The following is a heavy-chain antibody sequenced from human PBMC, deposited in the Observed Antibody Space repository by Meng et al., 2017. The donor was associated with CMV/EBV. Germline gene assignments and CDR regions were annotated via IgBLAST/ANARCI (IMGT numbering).Heavy chain of an antibody. CDR2: IKSKTDGGTT. CDR1: GFTFSNAW. CDR3: ATAPGYYASSPFDY. J-gene: IGHJ4*03. Sequence: GESLKISCGASGFTFSNAWMNWVRQAPGKGLEWLGLIKSKTDGGTTDYAAPVKGRFSISRDDSKNTLYLQMNSLKTEDTAVYYCATAPGYYASSPFDYWGQGTTVTVSS. D-gene: IGHD3-22*01. V-gene: IGHV3-15*01.